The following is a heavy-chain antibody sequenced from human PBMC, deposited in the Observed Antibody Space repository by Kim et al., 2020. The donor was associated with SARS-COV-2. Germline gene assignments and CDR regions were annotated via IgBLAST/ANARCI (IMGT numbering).Heavy chain of an antibody. CDR2: IIPIFGTA. CDR3: ARDRIAAGPGVSWFDP. V-gene: IGHV1-69*13. CDR1: GGTFSSYA. J-gene: IGHJ5*02. D-gene: IGHD6-13*01. Sequence: SVKVSCKASGGTFSSYAISWVRQAPGQGLEWMGGIIPIFGTANYAQKFQGRGTITADESTSTAYMELSSLRSEDTAVYYCARDRIAAGPGVSWFDPWGQGTLVTVSS.